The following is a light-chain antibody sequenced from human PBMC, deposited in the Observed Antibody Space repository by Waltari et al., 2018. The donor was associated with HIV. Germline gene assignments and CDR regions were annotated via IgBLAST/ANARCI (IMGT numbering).Light chain of an antibody. CDR3: QQYNNWPPT. Sequence: EILMTQSPATLSVSPGGRATLSCRASQSVGSILAWYQQKPGQSPRLLISDASTRATGVPARFSGSGSGTAFTLTISSLQSEDSAVYYCQQYNNWPPTFGGGTKVEIK. CDR2: DAS. J-gene: IGKJ4*01. CDR1: QSVGSI. V-gene: IGKV3-15*01.